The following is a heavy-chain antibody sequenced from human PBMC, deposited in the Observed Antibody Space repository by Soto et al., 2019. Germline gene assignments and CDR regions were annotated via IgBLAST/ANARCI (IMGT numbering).Heavy chain of an antibody. J-gene: IGHJ5*02. CDR1: GFSLSTSGVG. CDR3: AHIRDLTTFGA. CDR2: IYWDEDK. Sequence: QITLKESGPTLVKPTQTLTLTCTSSGFSLSTSGVGVGWIRQPPGKALEWLALIYWDEDKSYSPSLKSRLTITKDTSKNQVVLTMTNMDPVDTATYYCAHIRDLTTFGAWGQGTLVTVSS. D-gene: IGHD3-16*01. V-gene: IGHV2-5*02.